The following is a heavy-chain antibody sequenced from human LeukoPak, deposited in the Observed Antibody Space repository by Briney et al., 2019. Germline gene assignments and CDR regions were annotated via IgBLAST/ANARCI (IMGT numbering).Heavy chain of an antibody. CDR2: IYTSGST. CDR1: GGSISSGSYY. V-gene: IGHV4-61*02. J-gene: IGHJ2*01. CDR3: ARDSRYGDYWYFDL. D-gene: IGHD4-17*01. Sequence: PSQTLSLTCTVSGGSISSGSYYWSWIRQPAGKGREWIGRIYTSGSTNYNPSLKSRVTISVDTSKNQFSLKLSSVTAADTAVYYCARDSRYGDYWYFDLWGRGTLVTVSS.